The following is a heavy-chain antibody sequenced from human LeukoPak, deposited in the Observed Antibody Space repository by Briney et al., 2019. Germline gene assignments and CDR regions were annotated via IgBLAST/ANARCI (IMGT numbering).Heavy chain of an antibody. J-gene: IGHJ4*02. CDR2: IYHSGST. D-gene: IGHD5-18*01. CDR1: GGSISSGGYS. CDR3: ARGARGYSYG. Sequence: PSETLSLTCAVSGGSISSGGYSWSWIRQPPGKGLEWIGYIYHSGSTYYNPSLKSRVTISVDTSKNKFSLKLNSVTAADTAVYYCARGARGYSYGWGQGTLVTVSS. V-gene: IGHV4-30-2*01.